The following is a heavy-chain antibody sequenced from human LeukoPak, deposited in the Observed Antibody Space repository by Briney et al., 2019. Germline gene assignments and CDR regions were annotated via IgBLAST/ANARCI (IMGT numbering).Heavy chain of an antibody. D-gene: IGHD3-22*01. CDR1: GYTFINYV. CDR3: ARTHPGYYDSSGYYVPGAFDI. V-gene: IGHV1-18*01. Sequence: ASVKVSCKASGYTFINYVVSWVRQAPGQGPEWMGWINTYNGNTNSAQRLQDRVTMTTDTSTSTAYMELRSLRSDDTAVYYCARTHPGYYDSSGYYVPGAFDIWGQGIKVTVSS. CDR2: INTYNGNT. J-gene: IGHJ3*02.